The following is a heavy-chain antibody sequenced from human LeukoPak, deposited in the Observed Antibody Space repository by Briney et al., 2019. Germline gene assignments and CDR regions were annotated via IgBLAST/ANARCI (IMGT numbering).Heavy chain of an antibody. CDR2: IYYSGNT. CDR3: ARGAIVVWAFDY. V-gene: IGHV4-39*07. J-gene: IGHJ4*02. CDR1: GGSITSHNFY. D-gene: IGHD2-8*02. Sequence: SETLSLTCTVSGGSITSHNFYWGWMRQPPGKGLEWIGSIYYSGNTFYNPSLKSRVTISVDTSKNQFSLQLNSVTPEDTAVYYCARGAIVVWAFDYWGQGTLVTVSS.